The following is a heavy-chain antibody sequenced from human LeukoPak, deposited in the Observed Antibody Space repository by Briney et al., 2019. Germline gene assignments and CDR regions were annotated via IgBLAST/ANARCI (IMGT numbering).Heavy chain of an antibody. D-gene: IGHD2-2*01. CDR3: ARGPTAAIDY. CDR2: IASSTI. Sequence: GGSLRLSCAASGFTFSTYSMNWVRQAPGKGLEWVSYIASSTIYYADSVKGRFTISRDNAKNSLYLQMNSLRDEDTAVYYCARGPTAAIDYWGQGTLVTVSS. V-gene: IGHV3-48*02. J-gene: IGHJ4*02. CDR1: GFTFSTYS.